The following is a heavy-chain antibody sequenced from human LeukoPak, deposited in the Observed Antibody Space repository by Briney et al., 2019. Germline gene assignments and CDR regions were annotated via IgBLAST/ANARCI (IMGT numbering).Heavy chain of an antibody. CDR2: IYPGDSDT. Sequence: GESLKISCKGSGYSFTSHWIGWVRQMPGKGLEWMGIIYPGDSDTRYSPSFQGQVTISADKSISTAYLQWSSLKASDTAMYYCASPTSYCSSTSCYLAFDYWGQGTLVTVSS. CDR1: GYSFTSHW. D-gene: IGHD2-2*01. CDR3: ASPTSYCSSTSCYLAFDY. V-gene: IGHV5-51*01. J-gene: IGHJ4*02.